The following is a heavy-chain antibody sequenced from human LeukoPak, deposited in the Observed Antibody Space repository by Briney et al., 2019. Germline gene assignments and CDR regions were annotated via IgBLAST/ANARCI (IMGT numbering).Heavy chain of an antibody. CDR3: ARDRQWFGELLGYYFDY. CDR2: INWNGGST. J-gene: IGHJ4*02. V-gene: IGHV3-20*04. Sequence: PGGSLRLSCAASGFTFSSYWMSWVRQAPGKGLEWVSGINWNGGSTGYADSVKGRFTISRDNAKNSLYLQVNSLRAEDTALYYCARDRQWFGELLGYYFDYWGQGTLVTVSS. CDR1: GFTFSSYW. D-gene: IGHD3-10*01.